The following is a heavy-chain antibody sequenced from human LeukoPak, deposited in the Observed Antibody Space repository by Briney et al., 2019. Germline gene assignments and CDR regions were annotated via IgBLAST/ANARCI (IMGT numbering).Heavy chain of an antibody. CDR1: GGSISSYY. J-gene: IGHJ4*02. Sequence: PSESLSLTCTVSGGSISSYYWGWIRQPPGKGLEWIGSIYYSGSTYYNPSLKSRVTISVDTSKIQFSLNLSSVTAADTAVYYCARDSCTSTSCRKKFDDWGQGTLVTASS. D-gene: IGHD2-2*01. CDR3: ARDSCTSTSCRKKFDD. V-gene: IGHV4-39*07. CDR2: IYYSGST.